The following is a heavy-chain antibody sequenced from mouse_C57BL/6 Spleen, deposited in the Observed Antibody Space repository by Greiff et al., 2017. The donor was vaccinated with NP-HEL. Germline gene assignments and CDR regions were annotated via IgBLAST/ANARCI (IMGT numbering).Heavy chain of an antibody. J-gene: IGHJ2*01. CDR3: ARGGDY. Sequence: VQLQQPGAELVRPGTSVKLSCKASGYTFTSYWMHWVKQRPGQGLEWIGVIDPSDSYTNYNQKFKGKATLTVDTSSSTAYMQLSSLTSEDSAVYYSARGGDYWGQGTTLTVSS. V-gene: IGHV1-59*01. CDR1: GYTFTSYW. CDR2: IDPSDSYT.